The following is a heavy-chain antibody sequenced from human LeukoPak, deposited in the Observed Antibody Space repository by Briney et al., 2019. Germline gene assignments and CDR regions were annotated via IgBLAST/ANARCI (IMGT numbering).Heavy chain of an antibody. J-gene: IGHJ6*03. CDR2: ISSSGSTI. Sequence: GGSLRLSCAASGFTFSDYYMSWIRQAPGKGLEWVSYISSSGSTIYYADSVKGRFTISRDNAKNSPYLQMNSLRAEDTAVYYCARGATPVYYYYYMDVWGKGTTVTVSS. V-gene: IGHV3-11*04. CDR1: GFTFSDYY. D-gene: IGHD2-15*01. CDR3: ARGATPVYYYYYMDV.